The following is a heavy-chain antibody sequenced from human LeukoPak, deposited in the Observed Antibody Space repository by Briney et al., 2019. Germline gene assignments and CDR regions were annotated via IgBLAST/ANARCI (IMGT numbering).Heavy chain of an antibody. CDR3: ARALWGYQLPTRLDH. CDR1: GFTVSSNY. J-gene: IGHJ4*02. V-gene: IGHV3-21*01. CDR2: ISSSSSYI. D-gene: IGHD2-2*01. Sequence: GGSLRLSCAASGFTVSSNYMNWVRQAPGKGLEWVSSISSSSSYIYYADSVKGRFTISRDNAKNSLYLQMNSLRAEDTAVYYCARALWGYQLPTRLDHWGQGTLVTVSS.